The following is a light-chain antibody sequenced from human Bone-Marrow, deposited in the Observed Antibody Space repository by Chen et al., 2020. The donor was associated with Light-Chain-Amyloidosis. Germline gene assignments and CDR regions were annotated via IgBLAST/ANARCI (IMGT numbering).Light chain of an antibody. CDR3: CSYAGSSIYYV. V-gene: IGLV2-23*02. CDR1: SSDVGSYNL. Sequence: QSALTQPASGSGAPGQSITISCTGTSSDVGSYNLVSWYQQHPGKAPKLMIYEVSKRPSGVSNRFSGSKSGNTASLTISGLQAEDEADYYCCSYAGSSIYYVFGTGTKVTVL. CDR2: EVS. J-gene: IGLJ1*01.